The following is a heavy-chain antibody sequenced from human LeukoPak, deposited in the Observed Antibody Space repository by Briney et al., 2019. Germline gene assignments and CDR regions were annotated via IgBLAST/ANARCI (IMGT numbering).Heavy chain of an antibody. CDR3: AGGRGNFDP. CDR2: INHSGST. Sequence: PSETLSLTCAVYGGSFSGYYWSWIRQPPGKGLEWIGEINHSGSTNYNPCLKSRVTRSVYTSKDQFSLKLSSVTAADTAVYYCAGGRGNFDPWGQGTLVTVSS. V-gene: IGHV4-34*01. CDR1: GGSFSGYY. J-gene: IGHJ5*02.